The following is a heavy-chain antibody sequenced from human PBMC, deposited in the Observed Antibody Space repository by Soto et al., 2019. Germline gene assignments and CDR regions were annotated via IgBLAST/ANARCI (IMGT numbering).Heavy chain of an antibody. J-gene: IGHJ5*02. D-gene: IGHD1-7*01. CDR2: ISSSSSTI. CDR1: GFTFSSYS. Sequence: EVQLVESGGGLVQPGGSLRLSCAASGFTFSSYSMNWVRQAPGKGLEWVSYISSSSSTIYYADSVKGRFTISRDNAKNSLYLQMNSLRAEDTAVYYCARDGGYNWNSGNWFDPWGQGTLVTVSS. CDR3: ARDGGYNWNSGNWFDP. V-gene: IGHV3-48*01.